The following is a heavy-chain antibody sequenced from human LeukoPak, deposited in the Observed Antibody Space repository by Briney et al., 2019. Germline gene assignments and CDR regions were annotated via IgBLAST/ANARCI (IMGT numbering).Heavy chain of an antibody. D-gene: IGHD6-13*01. Sequence: GGSLRLSCAASGFTLSSYAMSWVRQGPGKGLEWVSAISVSGNTYHADSVKGRFTISRDSSKNTLYLQMNSLIAGDAAVYYCANSAAVGTFYWGQGTLVTVSS. V-gene: IGHV3-23*01. CDR2: ISVSGNT. J-gene: IGHJ4*02. CDR1: GFTLSSYA. CDR3: ANSAAVGTFY.